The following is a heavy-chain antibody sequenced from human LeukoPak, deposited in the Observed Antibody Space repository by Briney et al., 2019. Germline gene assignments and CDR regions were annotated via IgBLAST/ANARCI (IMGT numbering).Heavy chain of an antibody. CDR2: IIPIFGTA. CDR1: GGTFSSYA. CDR3: AREMTKRPVIDPLDI. J-gene: IGHJ3*02. Sequence: VASVKVSCKASGGTFSSYAISWVRQAPGQGLEWMGGIIPIFGTANYAQKFQGRVTITADKSTSTAYMELSSLRSEDTAVYYCAREMTKRPVIDPLDIWGQGTMVTVSS. V-gene: IGHV1-69*06. D-gene: IGHD3-10*01.